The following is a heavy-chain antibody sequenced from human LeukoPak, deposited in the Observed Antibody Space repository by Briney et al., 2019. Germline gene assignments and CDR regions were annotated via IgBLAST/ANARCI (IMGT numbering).Heavy chain of an antibody. CDR2: INPSGGST. CDR3: ARNPPISDDSSGYYYQADYYYGMDV. V-gene: IGHV1-46*01. J-gene: IGHJ6*02. Sequence: GASVKVSCKASGYTFTSYYMHWVRQAPGQGLEWMGIINPSGGSTSYAQKFQGRVTMTRDMSTSTVYMELSSLRSEDTAVYYCARNPPISDDSSGYYYQADYYYGMDVWGQGTTVTVSS. CDR1: GYTFTSYY. D-gene: IGHD3-22*01.